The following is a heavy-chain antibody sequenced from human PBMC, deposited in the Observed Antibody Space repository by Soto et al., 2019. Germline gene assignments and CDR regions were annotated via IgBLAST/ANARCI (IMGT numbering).Heavy chain of an antibody. CDR3: ASYYYDRSGWHS. V-gene: IGHV5-10-1*01. CDR2: IDPSDSYT. D-gene: IGHD3-22*01. J-gene: IGHJ4*02. CDR1: GYSFTSYW. Sequence: GESLKICCKGSGYSFTSYWINWVRQMPGKGLEWMGRIDPSDSYTNYSPSFEGHVTVSADKSISTAYLQWSSLKASDTAMYYCASYYYDRSGWHSWGQGTLVTVS.